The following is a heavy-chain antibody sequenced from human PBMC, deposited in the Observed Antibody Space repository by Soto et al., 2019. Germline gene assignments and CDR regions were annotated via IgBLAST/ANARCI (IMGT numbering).Heavy chain of an antibody. CDR1: GYIFTSHT. V-gene: IGHV1-3*01. CDR3: ARQYNWNHDNWFDP. CDR2: INAGNGNT. J-gene: IGHJ5*02. D-gene: IGHD1-20*01. Sequence: ASVKVSCKASGYIFTSHTMHWVRQAPGQRLEWMGWINAGNGNTKYSQKFQGRVTITRDTSASTAYMELSSLKSEDTAVYYCARQYNWNHDNWFDPWGQGTLVTVSS.